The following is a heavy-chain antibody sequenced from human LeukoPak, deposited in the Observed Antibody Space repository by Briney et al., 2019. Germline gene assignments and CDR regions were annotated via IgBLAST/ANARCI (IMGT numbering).Heavy chain of an antibody. D-gene: IGHD3-10*01. Sequence: GGSLRLSCAASGFTFSSYEMNWVRQAPGKGLEWVSYISSSGSTIYYADSVKGRFTISRDNAKNSLYPQMNSLRAEDTAVYYCARVNYGVQHLDYWGQGTLVTVSS. CDR2: ISSSGSTI. CDR1: GFTFSSYE. CDR3: ARVNYGVQHLDY. J-gene: IGHJ4*02. V-gene: IGHV3-48*03.